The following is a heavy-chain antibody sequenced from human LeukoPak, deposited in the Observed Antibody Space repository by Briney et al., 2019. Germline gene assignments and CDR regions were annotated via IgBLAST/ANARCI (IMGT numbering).Heavy chain of an antibody. CDR1: GGSFSGYY. J-gene: IGHJ4*02. V-gene: IGHV4-34*01. CDR2: INHSGST. Sequence: PSETLSLTCAVYGGSFSGYYWSWIRQPPGKGLEWIGEINHSGSTNYNPSLKSRVTISVDTSKNQFSLKLSSVTAADTAVYYYARKGGRYYDSSGYYYANWGQGTLVTVSS. D-gene: IGHD3-22*01. CDR3: ARKGGRYYDSSGYYYAN.